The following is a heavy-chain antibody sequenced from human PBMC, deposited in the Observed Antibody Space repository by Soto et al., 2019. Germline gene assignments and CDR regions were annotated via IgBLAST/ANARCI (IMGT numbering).Heavy chain of an antibody. J-gene: IGHJ6*02. CDR2: VNHGGTS. CDR3: ASSSFRRSGDLFHGLDV. D-gene: IGHD3-10*01. Sequence: QVQLQQWGAGLLKPSETLSLTCAVHGGSFSGYYWDWIRQPPGKGLEWIGEVNHGGTSNYNPSLKSRAIISVDTSNNQFSLKLTSVTAEDTALYFCASSSFRRSGDLFHGLDVWGQGTTVTVSS. CDR1: GGSFSGYY. V-gene: IGHV4-34*01.